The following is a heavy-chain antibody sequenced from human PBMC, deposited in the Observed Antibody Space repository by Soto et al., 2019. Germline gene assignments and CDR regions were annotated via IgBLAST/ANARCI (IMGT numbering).Heavy chain of an antibody. J-gene: IGHJ5*01. Sequence: EVQLVESGGGLVQPGGSLRLSCAASGFTFFAYWIHWVRQVPGKGLVWVSRINSDGSHTSYADYVRGRFTSSRDNSKNTVYLQMNSVTAEDTAVYCCAKEGDYGDYAGENWFDSWGQGSLVTVSS. CDR3: AKEGDYGDYAGENWFDS. CDR1: GFTFFAYW. D-gene: IGHD4-17*01. CDR2: INSDGSHT. V-gene: IGHV3-74*01.